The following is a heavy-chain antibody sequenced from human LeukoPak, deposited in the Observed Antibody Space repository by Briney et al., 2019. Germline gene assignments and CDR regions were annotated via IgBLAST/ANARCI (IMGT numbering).Heavy chain of an antibody. D-gene: IGHD3/OR15-3a*01. CDR1: GGSISSYY. V-gene: IGHV4-59*01. J-gene: IGHJ4*02. CDR3: ARDFGPSRGFDY. Sequence: SETLSLTCTVSGGSISSYYWSWLRQPPGKGLEWIAFISDSGSTYYNPSLKSRVTISLETSKKQFFLKFNSVTAADTAVYYCARDFGPSRGFDYWGQGTLVTVS. CDR2: ISDSGST.